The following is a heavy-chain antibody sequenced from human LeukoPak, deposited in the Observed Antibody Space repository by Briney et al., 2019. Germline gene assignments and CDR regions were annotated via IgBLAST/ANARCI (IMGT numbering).Heavy chain of an antibody. Sequence: SVKVSCKASGGTFSSYTISWVRQAPGQGLEWMGRIIPILGIANYAQEFQGRVTITADKSTSTAYMELSSLRSEDTAVYYCATHYGSGSGNPYYYYMDVWGKGTTVTVSS. J-gene: IGHJ6*03. CDR2: IIPILGIA. D-gene: IGHD3-10*01. CDR3: ATHYGSGSGNPYYYYMDV. CDR1: GGTFSSYT. V-gene: IGHV1-69*02.